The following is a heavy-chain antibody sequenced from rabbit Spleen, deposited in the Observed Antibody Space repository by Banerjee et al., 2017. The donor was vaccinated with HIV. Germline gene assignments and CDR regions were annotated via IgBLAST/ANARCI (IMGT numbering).Heavy chain of an antibody. J-gene: IGHJ3*01. CDR3: ARSYGGDGDITRLDL. CDR2: ISGGSSGST. D-gene: IGHD6-1*01. CDR1: GFSFSSSYY. Sequence: QEQLVESGGGLVQPEGSLTLTCTASGFSFSSSYYMCWRHPAPGRGVEWVACISGGSSGSTGYASWAKGRFTISKTSSTTVTLQMTSLTAADTATYFCARSYGGDGDITRLDLWGPGTLVTVS. V-gene: IGHV1S45*01.